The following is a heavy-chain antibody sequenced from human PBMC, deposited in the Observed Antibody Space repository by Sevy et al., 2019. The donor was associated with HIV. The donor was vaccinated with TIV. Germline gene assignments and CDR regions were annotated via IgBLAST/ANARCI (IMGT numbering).Heavy chain of an antibody. Sequence: ASVKVSCKASGGTFSSYGISWVRQAPGQGLEWMGGIIPILGTVNYAQKLQGRVTITADESTKTAYMELSSRRSEDTAVYYCARGGGNGWYYFDYWGQETLVTVSS. CDR1: GGTFSSYG. D-gene: IGHD6-19*01. J-gene: IGHJ4*02. CDR2: IIPILGTV. CDR3: ARGGGNGWYYFDY. V-gene: IGHV1-69*13.